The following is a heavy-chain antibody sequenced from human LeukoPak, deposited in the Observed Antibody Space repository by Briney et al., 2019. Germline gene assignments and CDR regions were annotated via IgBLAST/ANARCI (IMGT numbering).Heavy chain of an antibody. V-gene: IGHV3-64D*06. CDR1: GFTFSSYA. Sequence: GSLRLSCSASGFTFSSYAMHWVRQAPGKGLEYVSAISSNGGSTYYADSVKGRFTISRDNSKNTLYLQMSSLRAEDTAVYCCVKGREPTYSSSWTDWGQGTLVTVSS. CDR2: ISSNGGST. D-gene: IGHD6-13*01. CDR3: VKGREPTYSSSWTD. J-gene: IGHJ4*02.